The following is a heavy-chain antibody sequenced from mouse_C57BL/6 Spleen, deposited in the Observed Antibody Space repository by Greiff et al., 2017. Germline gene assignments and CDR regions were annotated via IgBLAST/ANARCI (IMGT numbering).Heavy chain of an antibody. V-gene: IGHV10-1*01. CDR2: IRSKSNNYAT. CDR1: GFSFTTYA. Sequence: DVQLVESGGGLVQPTGSLKLSCAASGFSFTTYAMNWFRQGPGQGLEWVASIRSKSNNYATYYADSVKDRFTISSDDSESMLYLQMNNLKTEDTASYYWVRHDGNDGYFDVWGTGTTVTVSS. D-gene: IGHD2-2*01. J-gene: IGHJ1*03. CDR3: VRHDGNDGYFDV.